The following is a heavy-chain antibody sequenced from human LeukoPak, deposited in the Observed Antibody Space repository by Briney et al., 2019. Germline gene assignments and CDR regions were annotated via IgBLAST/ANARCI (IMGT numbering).Heavy chain of an antibody. CDR1: GFTFSDYY. D-gene: IGHD6-13*01. Sequence: GGSLRLSCAASGFTFSDYYMSWIRQAPGKGLEWVSYISSSGSTIYYADSVKGRFTISRDNAKNSLYLQMNSLRAEDTAVYYCARDRGSSWYRLVYGTDVWGQGTTVTVSS. CDR3: ARDRGSSWYRLVYGTDV. J-gene: IGHJ6*02. CDR2: ISSSGSTI. V-gene: IGHV3-11*01.